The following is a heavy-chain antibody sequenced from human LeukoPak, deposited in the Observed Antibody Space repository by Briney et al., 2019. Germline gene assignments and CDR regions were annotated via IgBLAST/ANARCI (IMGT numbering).Heavy chain of an antibody. V-gene: IGHV3-30-3*01. J-gene: IGHJ4*02. CDR2: ISYDGSNK. CDR3: ARVFARGAARYFDY. D-gene: IGHD6-6*01. Sequence: GGSLRLSCAASGFTFSSYAMHWVRQAPGKGLEWVAVISYDGSNKYYADSVKGRLTISRDNSKNTLYLQMNSLRAEDTAVYYCARVFARGAARYFDYWGQGTLVTVSS. CDR1: GFTFSSYA.